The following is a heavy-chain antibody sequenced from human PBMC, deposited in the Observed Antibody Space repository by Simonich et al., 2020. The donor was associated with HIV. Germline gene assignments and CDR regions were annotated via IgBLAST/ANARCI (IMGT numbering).Heavy chain of an antibody. J-gene: IGHJ4*02. CDR3: ARGFYQRLYYFDY. Sequence: QVQLQQWGAGLLKPSETLSLTGAVYGGSSRGYYLSWIRQPPGKGLEGIGEINHGGRTNYNPSLKSRVTISVDTSKNQFSLKLSSVTAADTAVYYCARGFYQRLYYFDYWGQGTLVTVSS. CDR2: INHGGRT. D-gene: IGHD2-2*01. V-gene: IGHV4-34*01. CDR1: GGSSRGYY.